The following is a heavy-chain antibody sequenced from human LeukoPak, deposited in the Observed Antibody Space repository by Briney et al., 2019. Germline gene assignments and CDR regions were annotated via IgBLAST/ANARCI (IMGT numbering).Heavy chain of an antibody. CDR2: IIPIFGTA. J-gene: IGHJ6*02. Sequence: GSSVKVSCKASGGTFSSYAISWVRQAPGQGLEWMGGIIPIFGTANYAQKFQGRVTITADESTSTAYMELSSLRSEDTAVYYCARGDSGGRYYYYYGMDVWGQGTTVIVS. CDR3: ARGDSGGRYYYYYGMDV. D-gene: IGHD2-15*01. CDR1: GGTFSSYA. V-gene: IGHV1-69*01.